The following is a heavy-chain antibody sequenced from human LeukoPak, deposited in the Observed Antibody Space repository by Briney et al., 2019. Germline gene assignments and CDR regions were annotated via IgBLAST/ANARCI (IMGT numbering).Heavy chain of an antibody. D-gene: IGHD3-22*01. Sequence: GGSLRLSCAASGFTFSSYSMNCVRQAPGKGLEWVSSISSSSSYIYYADSVKGRFTISRDNAKNSLYLQMNSLRAEDTAVYYCARDRDNYYDSSGSIDYWGQGTLVTVSS. J-gene: IGHJ4*02. CDR2: ISSSSSYI. CDR3: ARDRDNYYDSSGSIDY. V-gene: IGHV3-21*01. CDR1: GFTFSSYS.